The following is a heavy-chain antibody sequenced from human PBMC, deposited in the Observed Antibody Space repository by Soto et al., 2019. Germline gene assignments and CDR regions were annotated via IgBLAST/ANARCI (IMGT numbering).Heavy chain of an antibody. CDR1: GYTFSSYT. CDR2: VSAYNGHT. CDR3: ARHMTAPDQLVVLPDAFDY. J-gene: IGHJ4*02. D-gene: IGHD2-2*01. V-gene: IGHV1-18*04. Sequence: QIHLVQSGAEVKKPGASVKVSCKASGYTFSSYTITWVRQAPGQGLEWMGCVSAYNGHTNYPQSLQGRVTLTTDTSTSTAYLDLRSLIADDTAVYYCARHMTAPDQLVVLPDAFDYWSQGTLVTVSS.